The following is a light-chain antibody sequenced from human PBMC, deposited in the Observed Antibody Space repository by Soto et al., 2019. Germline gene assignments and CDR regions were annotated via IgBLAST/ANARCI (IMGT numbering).Light chain of an antibody. Sequence: EIVLTQSPGTLSLSPGERATLSCRASQSVSSSYLAWYQQKPGQAPRLLLYGASSRATGIPDRFSGSGSGTDFTLTISRLEPEDFAVYYCQQYGSSPRYTFGQETKLEIK. J-gene: IGKJ2*01. CDR3: QQYGSSPRYT. CDR1: QSVSSSY. CDR2: GAS. V-gene: IGKV3-20*01.